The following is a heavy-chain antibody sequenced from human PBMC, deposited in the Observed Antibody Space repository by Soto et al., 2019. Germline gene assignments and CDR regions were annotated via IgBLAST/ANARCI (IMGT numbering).Heavy chain of an antibody. CDR1: GGSFSGYY. J-gene: IGHJ4*02. CDR2: INHSGST. Sequence: SETLSLTCAVYGGSFSGYYWSWIRQPPGKGLEWIGEINHSGSTNYNPSLKSRVTISVDTSKNQFSLKLSSVTAADTAVYYCATYMGSGYCSGGSCPYYFDYWGQGTLVTVSS. D-gene: IGHD2-15*01. CDR3: ATYMGSGYCSGGSCPYYFDY. V-gene: IGHV4-34*01.